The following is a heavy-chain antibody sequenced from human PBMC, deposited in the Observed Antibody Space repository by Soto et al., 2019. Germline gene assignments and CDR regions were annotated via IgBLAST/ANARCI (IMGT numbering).Heavy chain of an antibody. CDR2: INPSGGST. Sequence: ASVKVSCKASGYTFTSYYMHWVRHAPGQGLEWMGIINPSGGSTSYAQKFQGRVTMTRDTSTSTVYMELSSLRSEDTAVYYCARGWGLDILTGYPYPYFDYWGQGTLVTVSS. CDR1: GYTFTSYY. CDR3: ARGWGLDILTGYPYPYFDY. J-gene: IGHJ4*02. D-gene: IGHD3-9*01. V-gene: IGHV1-46*03.